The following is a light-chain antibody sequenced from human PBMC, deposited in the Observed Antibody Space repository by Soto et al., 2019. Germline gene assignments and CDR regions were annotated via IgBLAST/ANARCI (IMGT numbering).Light chain of an antibody. J-gene: IGKJ2*01. CDR2: AAS. V-gene: IGKV1-39*01. CDR1: QSISSY. Sequence: DIQMTQCPSSLSASVGDRVTITCRASQSISSYLSWYQQKPGKAPKLLIYAASNLQSGVPSRFSGSGSGTDFTLTISSLHPEDFATYYCQQSYNTSYTFGQGTKLEIK. CDR3: QQSYNTSYT.